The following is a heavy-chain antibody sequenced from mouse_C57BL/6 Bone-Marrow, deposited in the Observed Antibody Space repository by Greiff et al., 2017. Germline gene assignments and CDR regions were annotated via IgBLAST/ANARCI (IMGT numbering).Heavy chain of an antibody. CDR3: TRAIYYGSSLDY. J-gene: IGHJ2*01. CDR1: GYTFTDYE. V-gene: IGHV1-15*01. CDR2: IDPETGGT. D-gene: IGHD1-1*01. Sequence: VKLQESGAELVRPGASVTLSCKASGYTFTDYEMHWVKQTPVHGLEWIGAIDPETGGTAYNQKFKGKAILTADKSSSTAYMELRRLTSEDSAVYYCTRAIYYGSSLDYRGQGTTLTVSS.